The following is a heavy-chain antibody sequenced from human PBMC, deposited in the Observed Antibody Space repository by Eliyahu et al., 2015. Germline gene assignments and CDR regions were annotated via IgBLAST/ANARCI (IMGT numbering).Heavy chain of an antibody. Sequence: QVTLKESGPVLVKPTETLTLTCTVSGFSLSNARMGVXWIRQPPGKALEWLAHIFSNDEKSYSTSLKSRLTISKDTSKSQVVLTMTNMDPVDTATYYCARIHVSYYYGSGSYYNSDWFDPWGQGTLVTVSS. D-gene: IGHD3-10*01. CDR3: ARIHVSYYYGSGSYYNSDWFDP. CDR2: IFSNDEK. V-gene: IGHV2-26*01. CDR1: GFSLSNARMG. J-gene: IGHJ5*02.